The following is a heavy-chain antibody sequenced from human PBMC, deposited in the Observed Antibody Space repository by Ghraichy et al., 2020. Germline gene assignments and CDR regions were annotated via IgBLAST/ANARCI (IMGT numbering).Heavy chain of an antibody. V-gene: IGHV3-21*06. Sequence: GGSLRLSCAASGFTFSTYSMNWVRQAPGKGLEWVSSISSGSSYIHYADAVKGRFTISRDNAKNSLYLQMNSLRAEDTAVYYCARDSGISARQLDFWGQGTTVTVSS. CDR1: GFTFSTYS. D-gene: IGHD6-6*01. J-gene: IGHJ6*02. CDR2: ISSGSSYI. CDR3: ARDSGISARQLDF.